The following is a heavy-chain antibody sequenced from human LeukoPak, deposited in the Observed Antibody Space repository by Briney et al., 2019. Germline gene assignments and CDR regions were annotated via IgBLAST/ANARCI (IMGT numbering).Heavy chain of an antibody. Sequence: GESLKISCKGSGYSFTSYWIGWVRQMPGKGLEWMGIIYPGDSDTRYSPSFQSQVTISADKSISTAYLQWSSLKASDTAMYYCARTYYYDSSGYPAGWFDPWGQGTLVTVSS. CDR2: IYPGDSDT. D-gene: IGHD3-22*01. CDR3: ARTYYYDSSGYPAGWFDP. J-gene: IGHJ5*02. V-gene: IGHV5-51*01. CDR1: GYSFTSYW.